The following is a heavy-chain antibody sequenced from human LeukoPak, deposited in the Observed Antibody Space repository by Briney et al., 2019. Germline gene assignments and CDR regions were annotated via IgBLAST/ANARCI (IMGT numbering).Heavy chain of an antibody. CDR3: ARGDIVVVPAAIVDY. J-gene: IGHJ4*02. Sequence: GGSLRLSCAASGFTFSSYWMHWVRQAPGKGLVWVSRINSDGSSTSYADSVKGRFTISRDNAKNTLYLQMNSLRAEDTAVYYCARGDIVVVPAAIVDYWGRGTLVTVSS. V-gene: IGHV3-74*01. D-gene: IGHD2-2*02. CDR1: GFTFSSYW. CDR2: INSDGSST.